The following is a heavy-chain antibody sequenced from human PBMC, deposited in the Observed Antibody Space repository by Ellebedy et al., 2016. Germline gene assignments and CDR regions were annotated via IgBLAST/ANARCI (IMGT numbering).Heavy chain of an antibody. CDR2: FYYNGDT. CDR1: GGSINSNNYY. CDR3: VLFPGY. D-gene: IGHD3-10*01. Sequence: SETLSLTCTVSGGSINSNNYYWGWIRQPPGKGLEWIGSFYYNGDTYYNPSLKSRVTISVNTSKNHFSLRLNSVTAADTAVSYCVLFPGYWGQGTLVTVSS. J-gene: IGHJ4*02. V-gene: IGHV4-39*07.